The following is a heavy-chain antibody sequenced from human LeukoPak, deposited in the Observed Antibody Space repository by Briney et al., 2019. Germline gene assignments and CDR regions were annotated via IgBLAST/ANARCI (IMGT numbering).Heavy chain of an antibody. D-gene: IGHD5-18*01. CDR2: IYTSGST. V-gene: IGHV4-4*09. J-gene: IGHJ6*03. CDR3: ARHGYSYGGRDPNYYYYMDV. Sequence: SETLSLTCTVSGGSISSYYWSWIRQPPGKGLEWIGYIYTSGSTNYNPSLKSRVTISVDTSKNQFSLKLSSVTAADTAVYYCARHGYSYGGRDPNYYYYMDVWGKGTTVTVSS. CDR1: GGSISSYY.